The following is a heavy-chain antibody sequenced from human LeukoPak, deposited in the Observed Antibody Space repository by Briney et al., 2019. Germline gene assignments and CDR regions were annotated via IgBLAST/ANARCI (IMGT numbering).Heavy chain of an antibody. CDR3: ARSQGAAYGMDV. Sequence: QPGGSLRLSCAASGFTFRNYWMSWVRQAPGKGLEWVAVIWYDGSNKYYADSVKGRFTISRDNSKNTLYLQMNSLRAEDTAVYYCARSQGAAYGMDVWGQGTTVTASS. CDR1: GFTFRNYW. CDR2: IWYDGSNK. J-gene: IGHJ6*02. V-gene: IGHV3-33*08. D-gene: IGHD3-16*01.